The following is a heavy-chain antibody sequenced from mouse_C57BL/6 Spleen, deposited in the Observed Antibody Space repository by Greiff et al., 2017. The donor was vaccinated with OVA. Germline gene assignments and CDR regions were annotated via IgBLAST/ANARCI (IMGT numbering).Heavy chain of an antibody. J-gene: IGHJ2*01. Sequence: EVQLVESGGDLVKPGGSLKLSCAASGFTFSSYGMSWVRQTPDKRLEWVATISSGGSYTYYPDSVKGRFTIARGNAKNTLYLQMSSLKSEDTAMYYCARRTTGGDFDYWGQGTTLTVSS. CDR1: GFTFSSYG. V-gene: IGHV5-6*01. D-gene: IGHD1-1*01. CDR2: ISSGGSYT. CDR3: ARRTTGGDFDY.